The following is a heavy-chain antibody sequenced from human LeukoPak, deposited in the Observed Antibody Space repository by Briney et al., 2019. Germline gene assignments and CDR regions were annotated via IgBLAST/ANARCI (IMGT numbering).Heavy chain of an antibody. CDR2: IKQDGSEK. J-gene: IGHJ5*02. CDR3: ARGSSGWYKSWFDP. Sequence: GGSLRLSCAASGFTFSSYWMSWVRQAPGKGLEWVANIKQDGSEKYYVDSVKGRSTISRDNAKNSLYLQMNSLRAEDTAVYYCARGSSGWYKSWFDPWGQGTLVTVSS. V-gene: IGHV3-7*01. CDR1: GFTFSSYW. D-gene: IGHD6-19*01.